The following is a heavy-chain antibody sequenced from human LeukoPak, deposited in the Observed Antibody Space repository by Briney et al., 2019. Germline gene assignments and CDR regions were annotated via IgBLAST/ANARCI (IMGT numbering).Heavy chain of an antibody. CDR3: AKAYFLMIVPTCYFDY. D-gene: IGHD3-22*01. V-gene: IGHV3-23*01. CDR2: ISGSGGST. J-gene: IGHJ4*02. Sequence: GGSLRLSCAASGFTFSSYAMSWLRQAPGRGLEGVASISGSGGSTYYADSVKGRFNISRDNSKHTLYLQMNSLRAEDTAVYYCAKAYFLMIVPTCYFDYWGQGTLVTVSS. CDR1: GFTFSSYA.